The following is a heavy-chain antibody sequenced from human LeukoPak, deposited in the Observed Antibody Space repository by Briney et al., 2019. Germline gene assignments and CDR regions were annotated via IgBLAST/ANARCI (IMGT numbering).Heavy chain of an antibody. CDR2: IYYSGST. J-gene: IGHJ4*02. Sequence: PSETLSLTCTVSGGSLSSGGYYWSWIRQHPGKGLEWIGYIYYSGSTYYNPSLKSRITISVDTSKNQFSLKLSSVTAADTAVYYCARGFAGSSTSYAYPFGYWGQGTLVTVSS. CDR3: ARGFAGSSTSYAYPFGY. D-gene: IGHD2-2*01. V-gene: IGHV4-31*03. CDR1: GGSLSSGGYY.